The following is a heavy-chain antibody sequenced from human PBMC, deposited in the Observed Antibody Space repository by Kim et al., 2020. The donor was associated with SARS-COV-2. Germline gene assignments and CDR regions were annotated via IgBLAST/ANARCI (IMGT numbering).Heavy chain of an antibody. J-gene: IGHJ4*02. Sequence: ASVKVSCKASGYTFTTYAVHWVRQAPGQRLEWMGWIDAGSGNTKYSHKFQGTVTITMDTSASTAYMELSSLTSEETAVYYCARGGISTWPTDYWGQGSLVTVSS. V-gene: IGHV1-3*01. CDR2: IDAGSGNT. D-gene: IGHD6-13*01. CDR3: ARGGISTWPTDY. CDR1: GYTFTTYA.